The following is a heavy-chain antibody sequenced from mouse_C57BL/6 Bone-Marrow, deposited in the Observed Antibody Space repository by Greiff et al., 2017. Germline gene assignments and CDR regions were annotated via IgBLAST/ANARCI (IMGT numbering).Heavy chain of an antibody. D-gene: IGHD1-1*01. V-gene: IGHV14-4*01. CDR2: IDPENGDT. Sequence: EVQLQQSGAELVRPGASVKLSCTASGFNIKDDYMHWVKQRPEQGLEWIGWIDPENGDTEYASKFQGKATITADTSSNTAYLQLSSLTSEDTAVYYCTTHYGISYYFDYWGQGTTLTVSS. J-gene: IGHJ2*01. CDR3: TTHYGISYYFDY. CDR1: GFNIKDDY.